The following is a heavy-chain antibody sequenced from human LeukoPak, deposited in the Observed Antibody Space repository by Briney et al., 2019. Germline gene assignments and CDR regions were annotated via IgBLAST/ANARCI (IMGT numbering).Heavy chain of an antibody. V-gene: IGHV4-34*01. J-gene: IGHJ4*02. D-gene: IGHD3-10*01. CDR2: INHSGST. Sequence: SETLSLTCAVYGGSFSGYYWSWIRQPPGKGLEWIGEINHSGSTNYNPSLKSRVTISVDTSKNQFSLKLSSVTAADTAVYYCARGRPYYYGSGSQYYFDYWGQGTLVTVSS. CDR3: ARGRPYYYGSGSQYYFDY. CDR1: GGSFSGYY.